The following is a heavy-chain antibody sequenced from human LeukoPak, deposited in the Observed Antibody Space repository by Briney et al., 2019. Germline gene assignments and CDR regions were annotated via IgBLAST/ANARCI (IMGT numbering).Heavy chain of an antibody. CDR3: ARDPGYSSPRGDY. V-gene: IGHV1-2*02. CDR2: INPNSGGT. D-gene: IGHD5-18*01. CDR1: GYTFTGYY. Sequence: ASVKVSCKASGYTFTGYYMHWVRQAPGQGLEWMGWINPNSGGTNYAQKFQGRATMTRDTSISTAYMELSRLRSDDTAVYYCARDPGYSSPRGDYWGQGTLVTVSS. J-gene: IGHJ4*02.